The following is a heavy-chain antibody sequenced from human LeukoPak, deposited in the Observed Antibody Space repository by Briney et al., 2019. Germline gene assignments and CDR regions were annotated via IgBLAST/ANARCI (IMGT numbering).Heavy chain of an antibody. V-gene: IGHV5-51*01. CDR2: IYPGDSDT. CDR3: ARRAYYDFWSGYYRYNWFDP. Sequence: GQSLKISCKGSGYSFTSYWIGWVRQMPGKGLEWIGIIYPGDSDTRYSPSFQGQVTISADTSIRTAYLQWSSLKASDTAMYYCARRAYYDFWSGYYRYNWFDPWGQGTLVTVSS. D-gene: IGHD3-3*01. CDR1: GYSFTSYW. J-gene: IGHJ5*02.